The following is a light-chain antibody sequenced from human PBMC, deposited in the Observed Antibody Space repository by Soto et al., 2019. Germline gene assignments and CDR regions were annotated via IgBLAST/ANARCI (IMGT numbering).Light chain of an antibody. CDR2: GAS. J-gene: IGKJ1*01. Sequence: EIVLTQSPGTLSLSPGERATLSCRASQSVASRNLAWYQQKSGQAPRLLIYGASSRAIHTPDRFSGSGSGTDLTLTISGLEPEDFAVSYCQHFGNSLWTFGQGTKVEI. CDR3: QHFGNSLWT. CDR1: QSVASRN. V-gene: IGKV3-20*01.